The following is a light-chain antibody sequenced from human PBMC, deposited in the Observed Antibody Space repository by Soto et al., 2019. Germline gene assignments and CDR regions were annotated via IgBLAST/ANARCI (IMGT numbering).Light chain of an antibody. Sequence: AIRMTQSPSSLSASTGDRVTITCRASQGISSYLAWYQQKPGKAPKLLIYAASTLQSGVPSRFSSSGSGTDFTLTISCLQSEDFATYYCQQYYSYRGFGGGTKVEIK. J-gene: IGKJ4*01. CDR3: QQYYSYRG. V-gene: IGKV1-8*01. CDR1: QGISSY. CDR2: AAS.